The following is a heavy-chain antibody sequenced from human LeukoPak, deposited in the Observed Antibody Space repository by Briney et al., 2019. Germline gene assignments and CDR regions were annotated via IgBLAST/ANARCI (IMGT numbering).Heavy chain of an antibody. CDR3: ARSSPPTYYHFYYYMDV. J-gene: IGHJ6*03. CDR1: GYTFTGYY. CDR2: INPNSGGA. Sequence: ASVKVSCKASGYTFTGYYMHWVRQAPGQELEWMGWINPNSGGAKYAQNFQGRVIMTTDTSISTAYMELSSLRSDDTAVYYCARSSPPTYYHFYYYMDVWGKGSTVTASS. D-gene: IGHD6-13*01. V-gene: IGHV1-2*02.